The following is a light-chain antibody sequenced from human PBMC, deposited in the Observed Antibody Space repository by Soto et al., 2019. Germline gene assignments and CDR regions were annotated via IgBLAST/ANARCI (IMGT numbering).Light chain of an antibody. J-gene: IGLJ2*01. CDR2: DNN. CDR1: SSNIGNNY. CDR3: GTWDSSLSVVV. V-gene: IGLV1-51*01. Sequence: PGQKVTISCSGSSSNIGNNYVSWYQQLPGTAPKLLIYDNNKRPSGIPDRFSGSKSGTSATLGITGLQTGDEADFYCGTWDSSLSVVVFGGGTKVTVL.